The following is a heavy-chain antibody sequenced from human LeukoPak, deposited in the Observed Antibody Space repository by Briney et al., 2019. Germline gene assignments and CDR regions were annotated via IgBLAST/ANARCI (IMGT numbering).Heavy chain of an antibody. V-gene: IGHV3-43D*03. D-gene: IGHD3-10*01. CDR3: ARRGGDYYGSGNFDY. CDR1: GFTFDDYA. Sequence: GGSLRLSCAASGFTFDDYAMHWVRQTPGKGLEWVSLISWDGDSTYYADSMKGRFTISRDNRKNSLYMQMNSLRAEDTAVYYCARRGGDYYGSGNFDYWGQGTLVTVSS. CDR2: ISWDGDST. J-gene: IGHJ4*02.